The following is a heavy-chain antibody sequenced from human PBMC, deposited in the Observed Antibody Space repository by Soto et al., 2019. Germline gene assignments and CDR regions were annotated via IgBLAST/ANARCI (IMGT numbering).Heavy chain of an antibody. CDR1: GFSLSASGVG. Sequence: QITLEESGPTLVKPTQTLMLTCTFSGFSLSASGVGVGWTRRPPGKTLEWLALIYWDDDKRYSPSLRNRLTITKDRSKNQVLLTLPNLDPVDTATYYCVHSRWGHGSPFDYWGQGTLVTVSS. V-gene: IGHV2-5*02. CDR3: VHSRWGHGSPFDY. CDR2: IYWDDDK. J-gene: IGHJ4*02. D-gene: IGHD2-21*02.